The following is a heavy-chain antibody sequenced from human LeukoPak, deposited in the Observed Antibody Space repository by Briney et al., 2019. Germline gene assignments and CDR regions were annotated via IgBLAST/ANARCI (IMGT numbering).Heavy chain of an antibody. Sequence: SETLSLTCTVSGGSIISSSYYWGWIRQPPGKGLEWIGSIYYSGSTYYNPSLKSRVTISVDTSKNQFSLKLSSVTAADTAVYYRVRLLRAAMAYDYWGQGTLVTVSS. CDR1: GGSIISSSYY. CDR3: VRLLRAAMAYDY. J-gene: IGHJ4*02. V-gene: IGHV4-39*01. D-gene: IGHD5-18*01. CDR2: IYYSGST.